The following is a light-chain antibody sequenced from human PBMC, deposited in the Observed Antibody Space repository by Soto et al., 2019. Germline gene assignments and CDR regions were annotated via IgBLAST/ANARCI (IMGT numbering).Light chain of an antibody. Sequence: QSVLTQPASVSGSPGQSIAISCTGSSSDVGIYNYVSWYQQHPGKVPKLIIYEVTNRPSGVSNRFSGSKSGNTASLTISGLQAEDEADYYCSSYTTSSTRGFGTGTNATVL. CDR3: SSYTTSSTRG. CDR2: EVT. CDR1: SSDVGIYNY. J-gene: IGLJ1*01. V-gene: IGLV2-14*01.